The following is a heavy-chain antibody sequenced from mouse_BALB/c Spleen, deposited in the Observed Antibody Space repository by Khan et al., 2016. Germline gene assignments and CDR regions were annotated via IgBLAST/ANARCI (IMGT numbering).Heavy chain of an antibody. CDR1: GFTFSDAW. CDR3: RSVYFDY. V-gene: IGHV6-6*01. Sequence: EVKLEESGGGLVQPGGSMKLSCAASGFTFSDAWMYWVRQSPEKGLEWVAEIRSKANNHATYYAESVKGWFTISRDDSKSSVYVQMYSLRPEASGIYYCRSVYFDYWCQGTTLTVSS. CDR2: IRSKANNHAT. J-gene: IGHJ2*01.